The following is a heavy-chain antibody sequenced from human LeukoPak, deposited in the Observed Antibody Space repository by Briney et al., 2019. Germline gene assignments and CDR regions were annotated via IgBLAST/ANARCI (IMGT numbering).Heavy chain of an antibody. CDR3: ARTLRGGGNNWFDP. CDR2: INPNSGGT. CDR1: GYTFTGYY. J-gene: IGHJ5*02. D-gene: IGHD3-16*01. Sequence: ASVKVSCKASGYTFTGYYMHWVRQAPGQGLEWMGRINPNSGGTNYAQKFQGRVTMTRDTSISTAYMELSRLRSADTAVYYCARTLRGGGNNWFDPWGQGTLVTVSS. V-gene: IGHV1-2*06.